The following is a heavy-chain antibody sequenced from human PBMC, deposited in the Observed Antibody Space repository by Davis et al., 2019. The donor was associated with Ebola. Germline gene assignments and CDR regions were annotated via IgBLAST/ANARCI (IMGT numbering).Heavy chain of an antibody. V-gene: IGHV3-30*02. J-gene: IGHJ1*01. CDR1: GFTFSSYS. CDR3: AKEDFQH. Sequence: GESLKISCAASGFTFSSYSMHWVRQAPGKGLEWVAFIRYDGSNKYYADSVKGRFTISRDNSKNTLYLQMNSLRAEDTAVYYCAKEDFQHWGQGTLVTVSS. CDR2: IRYDGSNK.